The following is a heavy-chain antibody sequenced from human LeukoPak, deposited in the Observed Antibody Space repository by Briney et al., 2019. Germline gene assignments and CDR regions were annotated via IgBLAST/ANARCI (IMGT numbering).Heavy chain of an antibody. CDR1: GFTFSSYW. D-gene: IGHD5-12*01. Sequence: PGGSLRLSCAASGFTFSSYWMHWVRQPPGKGLVWVSRINSDGSSTSYADSVKGRFTISRDNAKNTLYLQMNSLRAEDTAVYYCARYRGGNYYYYYMDVWGKGTTVTVSS. CDR2: INSDGSST. V-gene: IGHV3-74*01. CDR3: ARYRGGNYYYYYMDV. J-gene: IGHJ6*03.